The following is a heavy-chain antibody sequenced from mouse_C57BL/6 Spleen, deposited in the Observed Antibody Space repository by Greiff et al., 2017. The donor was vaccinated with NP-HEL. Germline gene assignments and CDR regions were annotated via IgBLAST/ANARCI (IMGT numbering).Heavy chain of an antibody. CDR2: IYPGSGST. CDR1: GYTFTSYW. J-gene: IGHJ3*01. Sequence: QVQLQQPGAELVKPGASVKMSCKASGYTFTSYWITWVKQRPGQGLEWIGDIYPGSGSTNYNEKFKSKATLTVDTSSGTAYMQLSSLTSEDSAVYYCARGNIYYDYDGFAYWGQGTLVTVSA. D-gene: IGHD2-4*01. CDR3: ARGNIYYDYDGFAY. V-gene: IGHV1-55*01.